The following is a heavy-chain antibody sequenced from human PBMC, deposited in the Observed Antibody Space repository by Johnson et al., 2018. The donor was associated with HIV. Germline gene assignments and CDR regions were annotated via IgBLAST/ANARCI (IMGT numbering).Heavy chain of an antibody. V-gene: IGHV3-15*01. CDR3: TTDLAAVGSGAFDI. D-gene: IGHD6-13*01. CDR2: IKRKIDGGTT. J-gene: IGHJ3*02. Sequence: VQLVESGGGLVKPGGSLRLSCAASGFTFSNAWMSWVRQAPWKGLEWVGRIKRKIDGGTTDYAAPVKGRFTISRDDSKNTLYLQMNSLKTEDTAVYYCTTDLAAVGSGAFDIWGQGTMVTVSS. CDR1: GFTFSNAW.